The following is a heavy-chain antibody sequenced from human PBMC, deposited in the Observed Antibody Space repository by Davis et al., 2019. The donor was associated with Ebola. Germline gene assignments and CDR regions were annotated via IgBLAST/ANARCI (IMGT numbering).Heavy chain of an antibody. D-gene: IGHD6-6*01. CDR1: GFTFRSYG. V-gene: IGHV3-21*01. CDR2: ISSSSSSI. Sequence: GESLKISCAASGFTFRSYGMSWVRQAPGKGLEWVSFISSSSSSIYSADSVKGRFTISRDNAKNSLYLQMNSLSDEDTAVYYCARPRSYSSWGDYYYGMDVWGKGTTVTVSS. CDR3: ARPRSYSSWGDYYYGMDV. J-gene: IGHJ6*01.